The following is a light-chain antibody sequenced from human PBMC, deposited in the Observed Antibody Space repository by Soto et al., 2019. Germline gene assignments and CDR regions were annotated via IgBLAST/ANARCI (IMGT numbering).Light chain of an antibody. V-gene: IGLV7-46*01. CDR3: LLSYSDTYI. Sequence: QAVVTQEHSLTVSPGGTVTLTCGSSTGAVTSGHYPYWFQQKPGQAPRTLIYDTTNRHSWAPARFSGSLLGGKAALTLSGAQPEDEAEYYCLLSYSDTYIFGTGTKVTVL. CDR2: DTT. CDR1: TGAVTSGHY. J-gene: IGLJ1*01.